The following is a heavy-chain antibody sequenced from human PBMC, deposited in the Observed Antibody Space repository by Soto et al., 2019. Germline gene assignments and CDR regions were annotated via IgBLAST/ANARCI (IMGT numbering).Heavy chain of an antibody. D-gene: IGHD2-15*01. CDR3: ARDLHSGGKYWYFDI. J-gene: IGHJ2*01. Sequence: QVQLVQSGAEVKKPGASVKVSCKASGYTFTHYGITWVRQAPGQGLEWMGWINSFSGDTNYPQKLQDRLTMTTDTSTNTVYMELRNLRSDDAAVYYCARDLHSGGKYWYFDIWGRGTLVTVSS. CDR1: GYTFTHYG. CDR2: INSFSGDT. V-gene: IGHV1-18*01.